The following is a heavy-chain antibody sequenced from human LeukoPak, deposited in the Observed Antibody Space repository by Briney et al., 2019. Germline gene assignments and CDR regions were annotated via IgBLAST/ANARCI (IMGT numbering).Heavy chain of an antibody. J-gene: IGHJ4*02. CDR3: TRHQTAAPNDY. V-gene: IGHV3-21*01. CDR1: GFTFNSYN. D-gene: IGHD6-25*01. Sequence: GGSLRLSCAASGFTFNSYNMDWVRQAPGKGLEWVSPISTGNTYQYYADSVKGRFTISRDNAKNSLYLQMNTLRAEDTAIYYCTRHQTAAPNDYWGQGTLVTVSS. CDR2: ISTGNTYQ.